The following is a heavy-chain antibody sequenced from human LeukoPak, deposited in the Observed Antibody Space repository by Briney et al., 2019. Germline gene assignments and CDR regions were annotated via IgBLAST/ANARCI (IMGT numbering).Heavy chain of an antibody. J-gene: IGHJ4*02. CDR2: INTNSGGT. Sequence: ASVKVSCKASGYTFTGYYMHWVRQAPGQGLEWMGWINTNSGGTNYAQKFQGWVTMTRDTSISTAYMELSRLRSDDTAVYYCARVPVAAAGKGYFDYWGQGTLVTVSS. V-gene: IGHV1-2*04. D-gene: IGHD6-13*01. CDR1: GYTFTGYY. CDR3: ARVPVAAAGKGYFDY.